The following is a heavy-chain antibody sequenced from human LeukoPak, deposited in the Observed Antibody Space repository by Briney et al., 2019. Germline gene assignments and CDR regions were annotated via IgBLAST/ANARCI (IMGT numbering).Heavy chain of an antibody. CDR1: GYTFTGYY. D-gene: IGHD3-16*01. Sequence: ASVKVSCKASGYTFTGYYMHWVRQAPGQGLEWMGWINPNSGGTSSAQKFQGRITMTRDTSITTVYMEVSWLTSDDTAIYYCARADRLHGGPYLIGPWGQGTLVTVSS. V-gene: IGHV1-2*02. CDR3: ARADRLHGGPYLIGP. J-gene: IGHJ5*02. CDR2: INPNSGGT.